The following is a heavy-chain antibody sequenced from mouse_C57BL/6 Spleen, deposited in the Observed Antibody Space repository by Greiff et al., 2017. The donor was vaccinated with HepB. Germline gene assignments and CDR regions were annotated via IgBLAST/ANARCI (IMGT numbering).Heavy chain of an antibody. CDR2: IDPSDSYT. CDR3: AILLSGFDY. J-gene: IGHJ2*01. V-gene: IGHV1-69*01. CDR1: GYTFTSYW. Sequence: QVQLQQPGAELVMPGASVKLSCKASGYTFTSYWMHWVKQRPGQGLEWIGEIDPSDSYTNYNQKFKGKSTLTVDKSSSTAYMQLSSLTSEDSAVYYCAILLSGFDYWGQGTTLTVSS.